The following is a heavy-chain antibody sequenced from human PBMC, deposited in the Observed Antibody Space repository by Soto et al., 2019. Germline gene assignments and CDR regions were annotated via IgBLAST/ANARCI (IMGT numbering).Heavy chain of an antibody. CDR2: IYSGGSA. CDR3: ARAATGYSSGWYYFDY. Sequence: PGGSLRLSCAASGFTVSSNYMSWVRQAPGKGLEWVSVIYSGGSAYYADSVKGRFTISRDNSKNTLYLQMNSLRAEDTAVYYCARAATGYSSGWYYFDYWGQGTLVTVSS. D-gene: IGHD6-19*01. J-gene: IGHJ4*02. V-gene: IGHV3-66*01. CDR1: GFTVSSNY.